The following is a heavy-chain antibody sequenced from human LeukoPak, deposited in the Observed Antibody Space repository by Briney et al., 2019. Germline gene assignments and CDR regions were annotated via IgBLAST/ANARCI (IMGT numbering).Heavy chain of an antibody. CDR1: GFTFGSYA. CDR2: ISGSGGTT. J-gene: IGHJ4*02. Sequence: GGSLRLSCAASGFTFGSYAMSWVRQAPGKGLEWVSAISGSGGTTYYADSVKGRFTISRDNSKNTLYLQLNSLRAEDTAVYYCARGGGYYDSSGYYEYYFDYWGQGTLVTVSS. CDR3: ARGGGYYDSSGYYEYYFDY. V-gene: IGHV3-23*01. D-gene: IGHD3-22*01.